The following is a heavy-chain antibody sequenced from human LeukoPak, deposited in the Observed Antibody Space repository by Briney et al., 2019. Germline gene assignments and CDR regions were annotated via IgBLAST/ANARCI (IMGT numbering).Heavy chain of an antibody. D-gene: IGHD3-10*01. CDR3: ARDTRLWFGELPTAAFDY. V-gene: IGHV4-34*01. CDR1: GGSFSGYY. J-gene: IGHJ4*02. Sequence: SETLSLTCAVYGGSFSGYYWSWIRQPPGKGLEWIGEINHSGSTNYNPSLKSRVTISVDTSKNQFSLKLSSVTAADTGVYYCARDTRLWFGELPTAAFDYWGQGTLVTVSS. CDR2: INHSGST.